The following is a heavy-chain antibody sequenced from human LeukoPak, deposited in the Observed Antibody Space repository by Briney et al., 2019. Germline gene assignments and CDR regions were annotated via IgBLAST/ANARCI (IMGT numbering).Heavy chain of an antibody. CDR2: INWNGGST. J-gene: IGHJ4*02. CDR1: GFTFDDYG. D-gene: IGHD4-17*01. CDR3: ARTRYGDYTAPFDY. Sequence: PGGSLRLSCAASGFTFDDYGMSWVRQAPGKGLEWVSGINWNGGSTGYADSVKGRFTISRDNAKNSLYLQMNSLRAEDTALYYCARTRYGDYTAPFDYWGQGTLVTVSS. V-gene: IGHV3-20*04.